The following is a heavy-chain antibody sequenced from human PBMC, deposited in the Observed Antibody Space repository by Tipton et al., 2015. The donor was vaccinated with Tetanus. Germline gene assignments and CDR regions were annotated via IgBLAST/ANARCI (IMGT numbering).Heavy chain of an antibody. D-gene: IGHD5-18*01. CDR1: GGSISSSSYY. V-gene: IGHV4-39*01. Sequence: TLSFTCTVSGGSISSSSYYWGWIRQPPGKGLEWIGSIYYSGSTYYNPSLKSRVTISVDTSKNQFSLKLSSVTAADTAVCYCARGYSYGGGWFDPWGQGTLVTVSS. CDR2: IYYSGST. CDR3: ARGYSYGGGWFDP. J-gene: IGHJ5*02.